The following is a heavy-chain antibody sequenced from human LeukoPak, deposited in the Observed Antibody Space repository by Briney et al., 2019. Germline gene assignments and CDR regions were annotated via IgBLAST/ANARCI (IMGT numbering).Heavy chain of an antibody. CDR1: GYTFTGYY. V-gene: IGHV1-2*02. CDR3: AREYYYDSSHHGMDV. J-gene: IGHJ6*02. Sequence: ASVKVSCKASGYTFTGYYMHWVRQAPGQGLEWMGWINPNSCGTNYAQKFQGRVTMTRDTSISTAYMELSRLRSDDTAVYYCAREYYYDSSHHGMDVWGQGTTVTVSS. D-gene: IGHD3-22*01. CDR2: INPNSCGT.